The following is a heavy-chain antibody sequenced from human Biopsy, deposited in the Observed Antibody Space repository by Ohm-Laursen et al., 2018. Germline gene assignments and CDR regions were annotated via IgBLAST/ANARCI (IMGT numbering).Heavy chain of an antibody. CDR1: GFIFDDYA. CDR3: AKGQAPDGYNYAFDI. CDR2: ISWDSGRI. Sequence: RSPRLSCAASGFIFDDYAMHWVRQAPGKGLEWVSGISWDSGRIDYADSVKGRFTISRDNAKNSLYLQMNSLRAEDTALYYCAKGQAPDGYNYAFDIWGQGTMLTVSS. V-gene: IGHV3-9*01. J-gene: IGHJ3*02. D-gene: IGHD5-24*01.